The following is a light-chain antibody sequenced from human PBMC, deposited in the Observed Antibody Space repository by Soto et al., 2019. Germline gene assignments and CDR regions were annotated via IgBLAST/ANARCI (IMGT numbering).Light chain of an antibody. Sequence: DIHLTQSPSILSASVGDRVTLTCRASQDVSDFLAWYQHAPGKAPNLLIYGGYTLQSGVPSRFSGGGSGTEFSLTITGLQPEDSAVYYCQQYYNWPPWTFGLGTKVDIK. J-gene: IGKJ1*01. CDR3: QQYYNWPPWT. CDR1: QDVSDF. CDR2: GGY. V-gene: IGKV1-9*01.